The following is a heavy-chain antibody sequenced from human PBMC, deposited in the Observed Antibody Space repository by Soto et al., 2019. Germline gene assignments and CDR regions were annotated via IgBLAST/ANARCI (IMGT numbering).Heavy chain of an antibody. J-gene: IGHJ6*02. CDR3: AKDPTLTYYYGSGSYYNIHYYYGMDV. CDR1: GFTFSSYA. Sequence: GGSLRLSCAASGFTFSSYAMSWVRQAPGKGLEWVSAISGSGGSTYYADSVKGRFTISRDNSKNTLYLQMNSLRAEDTAVYYCAKDPTLTYYYGSGSYYNIHYYYGMDVWGQGTTVTVSS. V-gene: IGHV3-23*01. D-gene: IGHD3-10*01. CDR2: ISGSGGST.